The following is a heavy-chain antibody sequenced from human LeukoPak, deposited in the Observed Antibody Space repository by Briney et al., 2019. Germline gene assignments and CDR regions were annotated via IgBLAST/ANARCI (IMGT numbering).Heavy chain of an antibody. D-gene: IGHD2-15*01. CDR2: ISAYNGNT. J-gene: IGHJ6*03. CDR3: ARVVANYYYYYMDV. CDR1: GYTFTSYG. V-gene: IGHV1-18*01. Sequence: ASVKVSCKASGYTFTSYGISWVRQAPGQGLEWMGWISAYNGNTNYAQKLRGRVTMTTDTSTNTAYMELRSLRSDDTAVYYCARVVANYYYYYMDVWGKGTTVTVSS.